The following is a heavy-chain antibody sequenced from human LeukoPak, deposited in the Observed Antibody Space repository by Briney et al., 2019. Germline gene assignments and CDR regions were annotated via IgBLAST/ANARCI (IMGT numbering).Heavy chain of an antibody. D-gene: IGHD2-2*01. CDR2: IYYSGST. V-gene: IGHV4-39*07. CDR1: GGSISSSSYY. J-gene: IGHJ5*02. CDR3: ARHQLLSVGWFDP. Sequence: PSETLSLTCTVSGGSISSSSYYWGWFRQPPGKGLEWMGSIYYSGSTYYNPSLKSRVTISVDTSKNQFSLKLSSVTAADTAVYYCARHQLLSVGWFDPWGQGTLVTVSS.